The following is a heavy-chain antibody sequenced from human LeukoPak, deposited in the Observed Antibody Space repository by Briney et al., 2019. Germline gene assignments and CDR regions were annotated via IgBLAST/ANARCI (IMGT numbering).Heavy chain of an antibody. CDR2: IYSGGST. CDR1: GFTVSSDS. Sequence: GGSLRLSCTVSGFTVSSDSISWVRPAPGKGLEWVSFIYSGGSTHYSDSVKGRFTISRDNSKNTLYLQMNSLRAEDTAVYYCARRAGAYSHPYDYWGQGTLVTVSS. J-gene: IGHJ4*02. D-gene: IGHD4/OR15-4a*01. V-gene: IGHV3-53*01. CDR3: ARRAGAYSHPYDY.